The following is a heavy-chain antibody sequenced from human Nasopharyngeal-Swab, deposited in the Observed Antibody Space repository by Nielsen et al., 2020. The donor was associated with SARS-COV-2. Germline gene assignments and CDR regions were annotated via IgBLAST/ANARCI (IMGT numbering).Heavy chain of an antibody. CDR1: GVTFSSFW. CDR2: ISGDGSST. D-gene: IGHD6-19*01. J-gene: IGHJ4*02. V-gene: IGHV3-74*01. Sequence: GGSLRLSCVASGVTFSSFWMHWVRQVPGKGLVWISRISGDGSSTSYADSVKGRLTTSRDNAKNTLYLQITTLTGEDTAVYYRARGSGPHGSWDYWGQGTLVTVSS. CDR3: ARGSGPHGSWDY.